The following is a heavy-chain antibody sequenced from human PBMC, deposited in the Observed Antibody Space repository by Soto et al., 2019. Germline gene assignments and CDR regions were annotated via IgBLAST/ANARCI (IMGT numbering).Heavy chain of an antibody. Sequence: QVQLVQSGAEVKKPGASVKVSCEASGYTFIDYDINWVRQAAGQGLEWMGWMNPNTGNTAYVQKFQGRLTLTRDTSTSTAYMELSSLTSEDTAIYYCTRGFSSYSDYWAQGTLVTVSS. CDR2: MNPNTGNT. J-gene: IGHJ4*02. CDR1: GYTFIDYD. V-gene: IGHV1-8*01. D-gene: IGHD6-13*01. CDR3: TRGFSSYSDY.